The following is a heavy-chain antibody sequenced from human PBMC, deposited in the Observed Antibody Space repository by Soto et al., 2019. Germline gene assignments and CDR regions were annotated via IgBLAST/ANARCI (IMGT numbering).Heavy chain of an antibody. CDR3: AKDLTGYYYDALDI. CDR1: GFTFDDYA. V-gene: IGHV3-9*01. CDR2: ISWNSGSI. J-gene: IGHJ3*02. Sequence: GGSLRLSCAASGFTFDDYAMHWVRQAPGKGLEWVSGISWNSGSIGYADSVKGRFTISRDNAKNSLYLQMNSLRAEDTALYYCAKDLTGYYYDALDIWGQGTMVTVSS. D-gene: IGHD3-9*01.